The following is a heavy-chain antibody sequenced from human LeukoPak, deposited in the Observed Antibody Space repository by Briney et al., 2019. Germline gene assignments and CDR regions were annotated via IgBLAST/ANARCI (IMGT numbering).Heavy chain of an antibody. D-gene: IGHD4-23*01. J-gene: IGHJ4*02. CDR2: ISGSGGTT. V-gene: IGHV3-23*01. CDR1: GFTFSSYA. Sequence: GGSLRLSCAASGFTFSSYAMTWVRQAPGKGLEWVSAISGSGGTTYYADSVKGRFTISRDNSKNTLYLQMNSLRAEDTAVYYCAKAMAPTTVVTPVDYWGQGTLVTVSS. CDR3: AKAMAPTTVVTPVDY.